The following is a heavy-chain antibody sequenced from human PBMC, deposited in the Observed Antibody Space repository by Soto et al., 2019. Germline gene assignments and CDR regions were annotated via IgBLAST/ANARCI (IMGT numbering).Heavy chain of an antibody. CDR3: ARDLYISSWYVSFGAPYYYYVVDV. CDR2: INPSGGST. V-gene: IGHV1-46*01. Sequence: ASVKVSCKASGYTFTSYYMPWVRQAPGQRLEWMGIINPSGGSTSYAQKFQGRVTMTRDTSTSTVYMELSSLRSEDTAVYYCARDLYISSWYVSFGAPYYYYVVDVWGQGTTVTVSS. D-gene: IGHD6-13*01. CDR1: GYTFTSYY. J-gene: IGHJ6*02.